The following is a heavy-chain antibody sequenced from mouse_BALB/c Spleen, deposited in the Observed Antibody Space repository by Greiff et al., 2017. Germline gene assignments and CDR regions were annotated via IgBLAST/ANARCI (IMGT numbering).Heavy chain of an antibody. CDR2: ISSGGSYT. J-gene: IGHJ2*01. D-gene: IGHD2-4*01. V-gene: IGHV5-6-4*01. CDR3: TRDGDYDLFDY. Sequence: EVQRVESGGGLVKPGGSLKLSCAASGFTFSSYTMSWVRQTPEKRLEWVATISSGGSYTYYPDSVKGRFTISRDNAKNTLYLQMSSLKSGDTAMYYCTRDGDYDLFDYWGQGTTLTVSS. CDR1: GFTFSSYT.